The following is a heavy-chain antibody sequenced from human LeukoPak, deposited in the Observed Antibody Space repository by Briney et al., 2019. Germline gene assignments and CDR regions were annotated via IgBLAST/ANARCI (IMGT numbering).Heavy chain of an antibody. CDR1: GFTFSSYA. CDR2: ISYDGSNK. D-gene: IGHD3-3*01. CDR3: ARDRYDFWSGTSFCFDY. V-gene: IGHV3-30-3*01. J-gene: IGHJ4*02. Sequence: GGSLRLSCAASGFTFSSYAMHWVRQAPGKGLEWVAVISYDGSNKYYADSVKGRFTIPRDNSKNTLYLQMNSLRAEDTAVYYCARDRYDFWSGTSFCFDYWGQGTLVTVSS.